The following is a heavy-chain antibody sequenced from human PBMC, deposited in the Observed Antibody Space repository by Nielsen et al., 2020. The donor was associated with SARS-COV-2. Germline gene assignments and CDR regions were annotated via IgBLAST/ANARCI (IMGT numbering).Heavy chain of an antibody. CDR1: GFTFDNYA. CDR2: IKRSGGST. Sequence: GESLKISCAASGFTFDNYAMTWVRQAPGKGLEWVSVIKRSGGSTYYADSVKGRFTISRDNSKNTLYLQLNSLRAEDTAVFYCAKISGSQRHYFDFWGQGALVTVSS. J-gene: IGHJ4*02. CDR3: AKISGSQRHYFDF. D-gene: IGHD1-26*01. V-gene: IGHV3-23*01.